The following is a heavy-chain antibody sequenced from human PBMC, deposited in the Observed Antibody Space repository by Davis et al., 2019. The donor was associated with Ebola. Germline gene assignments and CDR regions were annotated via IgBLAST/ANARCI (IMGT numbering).Heavy chain of an antibody. V-gene: IGHV3-21*05. J-gene: IGHJ5*02. CDR2: MSGDSLYT. D-gene: IGHD1-26*01. CDR3: ARGAYSGIVGATVWFDP. Sequence: GESLKISCVASKFDDFSTYGMHWVRQAPGKGLEWVSYMSGDSLYTNYADSVKGRFTISRDNAKNSLYLQMNSLRAEDTAVYYCARGAYSGIVGATVWFDPWGQGTLVTVSS. CDR1: KFDDFSTYG.